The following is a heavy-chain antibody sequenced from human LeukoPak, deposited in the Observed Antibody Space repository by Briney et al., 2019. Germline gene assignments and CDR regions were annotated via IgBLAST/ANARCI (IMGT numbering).Heavy chain of an antibody. J-gene: IGHJ4*02. D-gene: IGHD2-21*02. CDR3: AIAYCGGDCYSGLDY. V-gene: IGHV1-2*06. CDR1: GYTFTGYY. Sequence: ASVNVSCKASGYTFTGYYMHWVRQAPGQGLEWMGRINPNSGGTNYAQKFQGRVTMTRDTSISTAYMELSRLRSDDTAVYYCAIAYCGGDCYSGLDYWGQGTLVTVSS. CDR2: INPNSGGT.